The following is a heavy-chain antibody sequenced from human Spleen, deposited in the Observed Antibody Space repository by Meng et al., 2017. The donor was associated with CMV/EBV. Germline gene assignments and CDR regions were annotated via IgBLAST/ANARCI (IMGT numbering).Heavy chain of an antibody. J-gene: IGHJ5*02. D-gene: IGHD2-2*01. V-gene: IGHV4-34*01. CDR1: GGSFSDYS. CDR3: ARSGIIGLYYQNWFDP. CDR2: IRHGGVT. Sequence: SETLSLTCGVYGGSFSDYSWSWIRQSPGKGLEWIGDIRHGGVTDYNQRVVTTYNPSLKSRVIISVDTSKNQFSLKLSSVTAADTAMYYCARSGIIGLYYQNWFDPWGQGTLVTVSS.